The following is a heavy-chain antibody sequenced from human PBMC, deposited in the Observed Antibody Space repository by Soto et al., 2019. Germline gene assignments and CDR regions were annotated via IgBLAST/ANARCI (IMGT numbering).Heavy chain of an antibody. Sequence: SETLSLTCTVSGGSIRSSPYYWGWIRQPPGKGLEWVGSTYYSGSTYYNPSPSLKSRVTISVDTSKNQFSLKLSSVTAADTAVYYCARDYGDYLHSRYYFDYWGQGSLVTVSS. CDR3: ARDYGDYLHSRYYFDY. CDR2: TYYSGST. CDR1: GGSIRSSPYY. V-gene: IGHV4-39*02. J-gene: IGHJ4*02. D-gene: IGHD4-17*01.